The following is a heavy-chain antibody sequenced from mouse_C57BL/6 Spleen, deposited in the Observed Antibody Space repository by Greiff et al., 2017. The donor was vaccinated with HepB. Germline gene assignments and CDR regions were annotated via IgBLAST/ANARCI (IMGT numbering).Heavy chain of an antibody. CDR2: ISYDGSN. Sequence: VQLKESGPGLVKPSQSLSLTCSVTGYSITSGYYWNWIRQFPGNKLEWMGYISYDGSNNYNPSLKNRISITRDTSKNQFFLKLNSVTTEDTATYYCARDSNYGYFDYWGQGTTLTVSS. V-gene: IGHV3-6*01. CDR1: GYSITSGYY. J-gene: IGHJ2*01. CDR3: ARDSNYGYFDY. D-gene: IGHD2-5*01.